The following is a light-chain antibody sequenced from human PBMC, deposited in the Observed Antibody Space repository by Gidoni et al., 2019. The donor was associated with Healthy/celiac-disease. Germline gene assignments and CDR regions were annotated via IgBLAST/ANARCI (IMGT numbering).Light chain of an antibody. Sequence: SYELTQPPSVSVSPGQTARSTCSGDALPNQYVYWYQQKPGQAPVLVIYKDRERPSEIPERFSGSSSGTTVTLTISGVQVEDEADYYCQSADSSGAYRVIFGGGTKLIVL. CDR2: KDR. CDR3: QSADSSGAYRVI. V-gene: IGLV3-25*02. J-gene: IGLJ2*01. CDR1: ALPNQY.